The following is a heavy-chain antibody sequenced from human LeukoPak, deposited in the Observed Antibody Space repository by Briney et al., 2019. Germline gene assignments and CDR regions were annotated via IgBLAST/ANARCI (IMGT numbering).Heavy chain of an antibody. CDR1: GFTFSSYA. CDR2: ISSSSSYI. Sequence: PGGSLRLSCAASGFTFSSYAMSWVRQAPGKGLEWVSSISSSSSYIYYADSVKGRFTISRDNAKNSLYLQMNSLRAEDTAVYYCARHRPRFRTTVTAVDYWGQGTLVTVSS. CDR3: ARHRPRFRTTVTAVDY. J-gene: IGHJ4*02. V-gene: IGHV3-21*01. D-gene: IGHD4-17*01.